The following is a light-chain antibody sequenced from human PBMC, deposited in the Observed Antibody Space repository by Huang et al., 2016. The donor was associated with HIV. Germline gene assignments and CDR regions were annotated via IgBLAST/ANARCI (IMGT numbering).Light chain of an antibody. Sequence: DIVMTQSPDSLAVSLGERATINCKSSQSVLFNSNNKNYLAWYQQKPGQPPKLLIYCASTRESGVPDRFSGSGSGTEFTPTISSLQAADVAVYYCQQYYSTPYTFGQGTKLEIK. V-gene: IGKV4-1*01. CDR2: CAS. J-gene: IGKJ2*01. CDR1: QSVLFNSNNKNY. CDR3: QQYYSTPYT.